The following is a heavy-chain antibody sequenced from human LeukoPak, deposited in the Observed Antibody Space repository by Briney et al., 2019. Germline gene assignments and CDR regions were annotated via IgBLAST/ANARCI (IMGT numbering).Heavy chain of an antibody. V-gene: IGHV3-33*01. Sequence: GGSLRLSCAASGFNFNTYGMQWVRQTPGKGLEWVAVIWHDGSDEYYADSVKGRFTISRDNSKSLVYLQMDSLRDEDTAVYYCAGEVVRDVSGVDYTWLDPWGQGTLVFVS. CDR3: AGEVVRDVSGVDYTWLDP. CDR2: IWHDGSDE. J-gene: IGHJ5*02. CDR1: GFNFNTYG. D-gene: IGHD2-8*01.